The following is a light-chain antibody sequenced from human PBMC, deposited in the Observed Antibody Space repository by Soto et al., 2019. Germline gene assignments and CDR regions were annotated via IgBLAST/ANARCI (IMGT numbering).Light chain of an antibody. J-gene: IGKJ5*01. CDR2: DAS. CDR3: QQYDYLPIT. Sequence: DIQMTQSPSSLSASVGDRVTITCEASRNINNYLNWYQQKPGRAPKLLIYDASNLEAGVPSRFRGSGSGTDFTFTISSLQPEDFATYYCQQYDYLPITFGQGTRLEIK. V-gene: IGKV1-33*01. CDR1: RNINNY.